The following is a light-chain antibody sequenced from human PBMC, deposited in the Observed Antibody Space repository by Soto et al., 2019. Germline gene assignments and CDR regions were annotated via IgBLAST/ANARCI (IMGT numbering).Light chain of an antibody. CDR2: GAS. CDR3: QRYDSLRT. CDR1: QSVSSSY. V-gene: IGKV3-20*01. J-gene: IGKJ1*01. Sequence: ETMMTQSPAALSVSPGERATLSCRASQSVSSSYLAWYQQKPGQAPRLLIYGASSRATGIPDRFSGSGSGTDFTLTITRLEPEDFAMYYCQRYDSLRTFGQGTKVDI.